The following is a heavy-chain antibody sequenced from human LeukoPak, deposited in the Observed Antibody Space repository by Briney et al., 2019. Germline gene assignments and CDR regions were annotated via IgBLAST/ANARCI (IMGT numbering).Heavy chain of an antibody. D-gene: IGHD3-16*01. CDR2: IKSKTDGGTT. CDR1: GFTFSNAW. V-gene: IGHV3-15*07. CDR3: ARDPRGGVVSREYYFDY. J-gene: IGHJ4*02. Sequence: AGGSLRLSCAASGFTFSNAWMNWVRQAPGKGLEWVGRIKSKTDGGTTDYAALVKGRFTISRDDSKNTLYLQMNSLRAEDTAVYYCARDPRGGVVSREYYFDYWGQGTLVIVSS.